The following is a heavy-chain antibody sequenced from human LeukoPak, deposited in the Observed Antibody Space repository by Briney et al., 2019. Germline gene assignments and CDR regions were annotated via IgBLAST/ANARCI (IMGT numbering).Heavy chain of an antibody. V-gene: IGHV4-39*01. D-gene: IGHD2-21*01. CDR1: GGSISSSSYY. CDR3: ARQDIVVVIAISNAFDI. CDR2: IYYSGST. Sequence: SETLSLTCTVSGGSISSSSYYWCWIRQPPGKGLELIGSIYYSGSTYYNPSLKSRVTISVDTSKNQFSLKLSSVTAADTAVYYCARQDIVVVIAISNAFDIWGQGTMVTVSS. J-gene: IGHJ3*02.